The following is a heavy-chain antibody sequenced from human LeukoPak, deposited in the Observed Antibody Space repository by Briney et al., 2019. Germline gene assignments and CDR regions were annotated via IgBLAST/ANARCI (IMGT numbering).Heavy chain of an antibody. D-gene: IGHD3-22*01. CDR2: IYYSGST. V-gene: IGHV4-59*01. Sequence: SETLSLTCTVSGGSISSYYWSWIRQPPGKGLEWIGYIYYSGSTNYNPSLKSRVTISVDTSKNQFSLKLSSVTAADTAVYYCAMYYYDSSGKGEEFDYWGQGTLVTVSS. CDR1: GGSISSYY. J-gene: IGHJ4*02. CDR3: AMYYYDSSGKGEEFDY.